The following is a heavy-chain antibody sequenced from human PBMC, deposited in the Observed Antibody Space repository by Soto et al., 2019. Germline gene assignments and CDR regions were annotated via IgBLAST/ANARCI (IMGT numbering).Heavy chain of an antibody. CDR1: GCTVSSKY. CDR2: IYSGGST. Sequence: RRLSCAASGCTVSSKYMSWVRQAPGKGLEWVSVIYSGGSTYYADSVKGRFTISRDNSKNTLYLQMNSLRAEDTAVYYCASGPRPKYFQHWGQGTLVTVSS. V-gene: IGHV3-66*01. J-gene: IGHJ1*01. D-gene: IGHD6-25*01. CDR3: ASGPRPKYFQH.